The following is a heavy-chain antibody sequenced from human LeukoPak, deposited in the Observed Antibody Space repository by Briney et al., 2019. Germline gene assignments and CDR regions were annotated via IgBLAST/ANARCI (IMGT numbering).Heavy chain of an antibody. CDR3: ASRTTFSYDAFDI. D-gene: IGHD4-11*01. Sequence: PGGSLRLSCAASGSTFSTYSMNWVRQAPGKGLEWVSSISSSGSYIYYTDSVKGRFSISRDNAKNSVYLQMNSLRAEDTAVYYCASRTTFSYDAFDIWGQGTLVTVSS. CDR1: GSTFSTYS. V-gene: IGHV3-21*01. J-gene: IGHJ3*02. CDR2: ISSSGSYI.